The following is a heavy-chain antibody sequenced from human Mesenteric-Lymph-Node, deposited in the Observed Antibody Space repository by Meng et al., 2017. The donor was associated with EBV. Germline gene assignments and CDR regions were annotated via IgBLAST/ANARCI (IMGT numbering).Heavy chain of an antibody. J-gene: IGHJ5*02. D-gene: IGHD5-12*01. Sequence: QVAPEESGPGVVRPSGTLSLTCAVSGGSIDSSNWWSWVRQPPGKGLEWIGEIFHSGITNYNPSLKNRVIMSVDKSTNQFSLNLISVTAADTATYYCATGERSGYVAHWGQGTLVTVSS. CDR1: GGSIDSSNW. CDR3: ATGERSGYVAH. CDR2: IFHSGIT. V-gene: IGHV4-4*02.